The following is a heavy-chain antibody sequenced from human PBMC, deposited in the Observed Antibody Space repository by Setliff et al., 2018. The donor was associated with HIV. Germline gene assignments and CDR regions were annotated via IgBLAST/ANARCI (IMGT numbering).Heavy chain of an antibody. CDR2: INPNNGGT. V-gene: IGHV1-2*06. J-gene: IGHJ4*02. CDR3: ARDPGGSGSYYPHFDY. Sequence: ASVKVSCKASGYTFTDYYIHWVRQAPGQGLEWMGRINPNNGGTNYAHKFQGRVTMTRDTSISTAYMELSRLRSDDTAVYYCARDPGGSGSYYPHFDYWGQGTLVTVSS. CDR1: GYTFTDYY. D-gene: IGHD3-10*01.